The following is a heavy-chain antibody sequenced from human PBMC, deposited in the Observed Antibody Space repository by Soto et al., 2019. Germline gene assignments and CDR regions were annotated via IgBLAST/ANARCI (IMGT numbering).Heavy chain of an antibody. D-gene: IGHD3-16*01. Sequence: SETLSLTCTVSGAPINIGDYYWGWIRQPPGMGLEWIGHIYFRGSTYYNPSLKSRAGISVDSSKSLVSLKLTSVTAAATAVYFCARILMKYYRLDYWGQGTLVTVSS. CDR2: IYFRGST. V-gene: IGHV4-30-4*01. CDR3: ARILMKYYRLDY. J-gene: IGHJ4*02. CDR1: GAPINIGDYY.